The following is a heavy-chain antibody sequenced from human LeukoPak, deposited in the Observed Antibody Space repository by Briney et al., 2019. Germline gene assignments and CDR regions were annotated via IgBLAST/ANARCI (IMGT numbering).Heavy chain of an antibody. CDR2: ISWNSGSI. CDR3: ARGLYEAGNFDL. D-gene: IGHD2-8*01. Sequence: GRSLRLSCAASGFTFDDYAMHWVRQAPGKGLEWVSGISWNSGSIGYADSVKGRFTISRDNAKNSLYLQMNSLRAEDTAVYYCARGLYEAGNFDLWGRGTLVTVSS. J-gene: IGHJ2*01. CDR1: GFTFDDYA. V-gene: IGHV3-9*01.